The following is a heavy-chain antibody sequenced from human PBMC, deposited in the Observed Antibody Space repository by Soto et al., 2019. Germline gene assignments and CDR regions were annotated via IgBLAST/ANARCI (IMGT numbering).Heavy chain of an antibody. CDR1: GGTFSSYT. D-gene: IGHD3-10*01. J-gene: IGHJ4*02. V-gene: IGHV1-69*02. Sequence: GASVKVSCKASGGTFSSYTISWVRQAPGQGLEWMGRIIPILGIANYAQKFQGRVTITADKSTSTAYMELSSLRSEDTAVYYCARAFFLPRGVIFYFDYWGQGTLVTVSS. CDR2: IIPILGIA. CDR3: ARAFFLPRGVIFYFDY.